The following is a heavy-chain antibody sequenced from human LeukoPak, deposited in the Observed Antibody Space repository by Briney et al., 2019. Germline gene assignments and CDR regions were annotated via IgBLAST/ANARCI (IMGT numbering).Heavy chain of an antibody. CDR2: INPNSGGT. J-gene: IGHJ4*02. V-gene: IGHV1-2*02. Sequence: ASVKVSCKASGYTFTSYGISWVRQAPGQGLEWMGWINPNSGGTNYAQKFQGRVTMTRDTSISTAYMELSRLRSDDTAVYYCARDTYYYDSSGYCIDYWGQGTLVTVSS. CDR3: ARDTYYYDSSGYCIDY. CDR1: GYTFTSYG. D-gene: IGHD3-22*01.